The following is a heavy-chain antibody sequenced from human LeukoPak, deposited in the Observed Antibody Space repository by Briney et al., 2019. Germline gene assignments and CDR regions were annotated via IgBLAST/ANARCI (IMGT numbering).Heavy chain of an antibody. CDR1: GYSFTTYW. CDR2: IYPGDSDT. D-gene: IGHD6-19*01. CDR3: ARHRPHTDSNSVADYYLDY. J-gene: IGHJ4*02. V-gene: IGHV5-51*01. Sequence: GESLKISFKGSGYSFTTYWIGWVRQMPGKGLEWMGIIYPGDSDTKYSPSFQGQVTISADKAISTAYLQWSNLKASDTAMYYCARHRPHTDSNSVADYYLDYWGQGTLVTVSS.